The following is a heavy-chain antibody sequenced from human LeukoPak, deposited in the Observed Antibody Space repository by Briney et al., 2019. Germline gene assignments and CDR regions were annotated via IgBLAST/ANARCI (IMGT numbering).Heavy chain of an antibody. J-gene: IGHJ4*02. CDR1: GGSITSYH. D-gene: IGHD2-21*02. CDR3: ARRGGDFVLDY. V-gene: IGHV4-59*08. Sequence: PSETLSLTCTVSGGSITSYHWTWIRQPPGKGLGWIGHIYYSGSTNYNPFLKSRVTISVDTSKNQFSLKVSSVTAADTAVYYCARRGGDFVLDYWAQGTLVTVSS. CDR2: IYYSGST.